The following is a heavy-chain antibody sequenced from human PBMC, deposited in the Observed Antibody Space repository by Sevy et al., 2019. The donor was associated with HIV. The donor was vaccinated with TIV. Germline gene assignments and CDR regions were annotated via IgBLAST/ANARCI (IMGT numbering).Heavy chain of an antibody. CDR2: FDPEDGER. Sequence: ASVKVSCKLSGYTLTQLSMHWVRQAPGKGLEWLGSFDPEDGERIYALKFQGRFTMTEETSTDTAYMELSSLRSEDTAIYYCATGREYYEGNSGYFDYWGQGTLVTVSS. CDR1: GYTLTQLS. CDR3: ATGREYYEGNSGYFDY. D-gene: IGHD3-3*01. V-gene: IGHV1-24*01. J-gene: IGHJ4*02.